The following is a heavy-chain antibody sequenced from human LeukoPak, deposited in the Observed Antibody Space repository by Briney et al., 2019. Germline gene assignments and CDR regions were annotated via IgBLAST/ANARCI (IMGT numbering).Heavy chain of an antibody. D-gene: IGHD1-26*01. V-gene: IGHV3-7*01. CDR2: IKQDGSGK. CDR3: ASQRDGASDY. J-gene: IGHJ4*02. CDR1: GFTFSNFC. Sequence: PGGSLRLSCAASGFTFSNFCMTWVRQTPGKGLEWVGSIKQDGSGKYYVDSVKGRFTFSRDNGKNSVYLQMSSLRADDTAVYYCASQRDGASDYWGQGTLVTVSS.